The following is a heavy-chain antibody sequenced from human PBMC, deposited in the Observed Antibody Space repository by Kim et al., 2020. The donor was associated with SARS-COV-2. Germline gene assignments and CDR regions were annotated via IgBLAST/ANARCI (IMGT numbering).Heavy chain of an antibody. V-gene: IGHV1-3*01. CDR3: ARDHRNSSGYYSFDY. CDR1: GYTFNTYA. CDR2: ISGGNGYT. D-gene: IGHD3-22*01. J-gene: IGHJ4*02. Sequence: ASVKVSCKASGYTFNTYALHWVRQAPGQRLDWMGWISGGNGYTEYSQKFQGRVTFTKDTSAKTAYMELSSLRSEDTAVYYCARDHRNSSGYYSFDYWGQGTLVTVSS.